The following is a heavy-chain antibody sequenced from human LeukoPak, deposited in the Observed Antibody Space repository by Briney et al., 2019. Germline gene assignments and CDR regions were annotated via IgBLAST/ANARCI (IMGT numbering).Heavy chain of an antibody. CDR2: ISGSGGGT. D-gene: IGHD6-13*01. Sequence: GGSLRLSCAASGFTFSSYAMSWVRQAPGKGLEWVSDISGSGGGTYYADSVKGRFTISRDNSKNTLYLQMNSLRAEDTAVYYCAKEPGIAAAGPHDYWGQGTLVTVSS. J-gene: IGHJ4*02. CDR3: AKEPGIAAAGPHDY. CDR1: GFTFSSYA. V-gene: IGHV3-23*01.